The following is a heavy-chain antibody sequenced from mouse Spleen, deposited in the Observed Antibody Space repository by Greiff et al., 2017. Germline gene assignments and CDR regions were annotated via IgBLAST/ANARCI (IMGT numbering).Heavy chain of an antibody. Sequence: EVNVVESGGGLVKPGGSLKLSCAASGFTFSSYAMSWVRQTPEKRLEWVATISDGGSYTYYPDNVKGRFTISRDNAKNNLYLQMSHLKSEDTAMYYCAREEDGSSYVPRYWYFDVWGTGTTVTVSS. J-gene: IGHJ1*03. V-gene: IGHV5-4*01. CDR1: GFTFSSYA. D-gene: IGHD1-1*01. CDR2: ISDGGSYT. CDR3: AREEDGSSYVPRYWYFDV.